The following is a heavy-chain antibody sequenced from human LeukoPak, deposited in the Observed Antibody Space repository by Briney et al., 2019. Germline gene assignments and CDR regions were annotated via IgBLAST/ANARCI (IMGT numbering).Heavy chain of an antibody. D-gene: IGHD3-16*02. V-gene: IGHV4-39*07. CDR3: ARCVTSGGVIVKEAFDI. J-gene: IGHJ3*02. CDR2: IYYSGST. Sequence: SETLCLTCTVSGGSISSSSYYWGWIRQPPGKGLEWIGSIYYSGSTYYSPSLKSRVTISIDTSKNQFSLKLSSVTAADTAVYYCARCVTSGGVIVKEAFDIWGQGTMVTVSS. CDR1: GGSISSSSYY.